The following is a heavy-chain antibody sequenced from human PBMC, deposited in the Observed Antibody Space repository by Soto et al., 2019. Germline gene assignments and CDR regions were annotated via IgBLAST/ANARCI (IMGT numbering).Heavy chain of an antibody. CDR1: GGSISSGGYY. D-gene: IGHD3-22*01. V-gene: IGHV4-31*03. J-gene: IGHJ4*02. CDR2: IYYSGST. CDR3: ARDKYYYDSSGQGRYFDY. Sequence: SETLSLTCTVSGGSISSGGYYWSWIRQHPGKGLEWIGYIYYSGSTYYNPSLKSRVTISVDTSKNQFSLKLSSVTAADTAVYYCARDKYYYDSSGQGRYFDYWGQGTLVTVSS.